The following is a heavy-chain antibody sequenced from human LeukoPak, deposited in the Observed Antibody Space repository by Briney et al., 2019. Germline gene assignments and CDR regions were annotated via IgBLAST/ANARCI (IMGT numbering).Heavy chain of an antibody. D-gene: IGHD1-26*01. CDR2: IYPGDSDT. Sequence: GESLKTSCKGSGYSFTSYWIGWVRQLPGKGLEWMGIIYPGDSDTRYSPSFQGQVTISADKSISTAYLHWSSLKASDTAMYYCARHSGVGATHVDYWGQGTLVTVSS. J-gene: IGHJ4*02. V-gene: IGHV5-51*01. CDR1: GYSFTSYW. CDR3: ARHSGVGATHVDY.